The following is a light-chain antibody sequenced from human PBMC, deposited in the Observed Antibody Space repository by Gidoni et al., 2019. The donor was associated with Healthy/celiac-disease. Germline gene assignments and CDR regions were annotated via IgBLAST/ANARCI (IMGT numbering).Light chain of an antibody. CDR3: QQYDNLPIT. CDR1: QDISNY. CDR2: DAA. V-gene: IGKV1-33*01. Sequence: IQMTQSPSSLSASVGDRVTITCQASQDISNYLNWYQQKPGKAPKLLIYDAANLETGVPSRFSGSGSGTDFTFTISSLQPEDIATYYCQQYDNLPITFGPXTKVDIK. J-gene: IGKJ3*01.